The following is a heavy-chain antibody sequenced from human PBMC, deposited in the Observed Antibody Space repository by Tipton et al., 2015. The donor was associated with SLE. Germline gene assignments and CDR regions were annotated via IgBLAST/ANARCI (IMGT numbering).Heavy chain of an antibody. Sequence: TLSLTCTVSGGSINRGTYYWSWIRQPAGKGLEWMGYISHSGNTHYNPSLKSRVTISVDTSKNQFSLRLSSVTAADTAVYYCARVLVDCSSTTCSIVALRSGWYFDLWGRGTLVTVSS. CDR2: ISHSGNT. D-gene: IGHD2-2*01. CDR1: GGSINRGTYY. CDR3: ARVLVDCSSTTCSIVALRSGWYFDL. J-gene: IGHJ2*01. V-gene: IGHV4-61*10.